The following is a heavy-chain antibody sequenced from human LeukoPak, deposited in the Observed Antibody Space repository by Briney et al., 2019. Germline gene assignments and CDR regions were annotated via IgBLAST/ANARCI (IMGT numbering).Heavy chain of an antibody. CDR3: ARGGVLH. Sequence: PGGSLRLSCAASGFTFSRYWMNWVRQAPGKGLEWVASIKQDGSEKYYVDSVKGRFTISSDNAKNSVSLQMNSLRSEDTAVYYCARGGVLHWGQGTLVTVSS. J-gene: IGHJ4*02. V-gene: IGHV3-7*01. CDR1: GFTFSRYW. CDR2: IKQDGSEK. D-gene: IGHD3-16*01.